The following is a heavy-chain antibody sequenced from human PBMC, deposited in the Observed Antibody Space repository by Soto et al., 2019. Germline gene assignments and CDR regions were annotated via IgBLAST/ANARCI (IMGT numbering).Heavy chain of an antibody. Sequence: PGGSLRLSCAASGFTFDDYAMHWVRQAPGKGLEWVSGISWNSGSIGYADSVKGRFTISRDNAKNSLYLQMNSLRAEDTALYYCAKDMVPTDRGIAARPFDYWGQGTLVTVSS. CDR1: GFTFDDYA. D-gene: IGHD6-6*01. V-gene: IGHV3-9*01. CDR3: AKDMVPTDRGIAARPFDY. J-gene: IGHJ4*02. CDR2: ISWNSGSI.